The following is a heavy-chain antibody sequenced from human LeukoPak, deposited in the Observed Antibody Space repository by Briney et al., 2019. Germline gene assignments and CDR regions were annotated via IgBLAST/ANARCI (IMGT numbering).Heavy chain of an antibody. CDR3: ARAYDYVWGSYRFDY. D-gene: IGHD3-16*02. CDR2: IYYSGST. CDR1: GGSISSYY. Sequence: PSETLSLTCTVSGGSISSYYWSWIRQPPGKGLEWIGYIYYSGSTNYSPSLKSRVTISVDTSKNQFSLKLSSVTAADTAVYYCARAYDYVWGSYRFDYWGQGTLVTVSS. V-gene: IGHV4-59*01. J-gene: IGHJ4*02.